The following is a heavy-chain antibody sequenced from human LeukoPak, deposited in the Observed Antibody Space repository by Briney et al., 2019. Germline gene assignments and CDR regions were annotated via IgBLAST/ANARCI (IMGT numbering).Heavy chain of an antibody. CDR2: IYSGGRT. CDR3: AREGYYYGSGSYYTKNPNFDY. CDR1: GFTVSRNY. J-gene: IGHJ4*02. V-gene: IGHV3-66*01. Sequence: GGSLRLSCAASGFTVSRNYMSWVRQAPGKGLEWVSVIYSGGRTYYADSVKGRFTISRDNSKNTLYLQMNSLRAEDTAVYYCAREGYYYGSGSYYTKNPNFDYWGQGTLVTVSS. D-gene: IGHD3-10*01.